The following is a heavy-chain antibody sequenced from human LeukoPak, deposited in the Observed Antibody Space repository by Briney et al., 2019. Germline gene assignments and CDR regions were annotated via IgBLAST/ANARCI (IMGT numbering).Heavy chain of an antibody. CDR2: IYYSGST. D-gene: IGHD4-17*01. Sequence: SETLSLTCTVSGGTISSYYWSWIRQPPGQGLEWIGYIYYSGSTNYNPSLKSRVTISVDTSKNQFSLKLSSVTAADTSVYYCATHDYGDIDAFDIWGQGTMVTVSS. CDR3: ATHDYGDIDAFDI. CDR1: GGTISSYY. V-gene: IGHV4-59*01. J-gene: IGHJ3*02.